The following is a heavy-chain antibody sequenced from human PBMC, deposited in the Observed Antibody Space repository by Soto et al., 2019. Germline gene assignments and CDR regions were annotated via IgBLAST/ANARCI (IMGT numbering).Heavy chain of an antibody. CDR1: GYTLNSHA. D-gene: IGHD3-10*02. V-gene: IGHV1-3*01. J-gene: IGHJ5*02. Sequence: GASVKVASKASGYTLNSHAVHWVRQAPGQRPEWLGWINAGNGNTYYSEKFEGRVTFTRDTLATTVNMELTSLTYEDTAVYYCGRDQSGIGYYVDWFDPWGQGTLVTVSS. CDR2: INAGNGNT. CDR3: GRDQSGIGYYVDWFDP.